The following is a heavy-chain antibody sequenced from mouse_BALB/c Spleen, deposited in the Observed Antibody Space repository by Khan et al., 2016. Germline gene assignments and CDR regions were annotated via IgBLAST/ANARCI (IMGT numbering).Heavy chain of an antibody. CDR3: ARLLRVYAMDY. CDR2: ISYDGSN. D-gene: IGHD1-1*01. V-gene: IGHV3-6*02. CDR1: GYSITSAYA. J-gene: IGHJ4*01. Sequence: EVQLQESGPGLVKPSQSLSLTCTVTGYSITSAYAWNWIRQFPGNNLEWMGYISYDGSNNYNPSLKNRISIARDTSKNQFFLKLNSVTTEDTATYYCARLLRVYAMDYWGQGTSVTVSS.